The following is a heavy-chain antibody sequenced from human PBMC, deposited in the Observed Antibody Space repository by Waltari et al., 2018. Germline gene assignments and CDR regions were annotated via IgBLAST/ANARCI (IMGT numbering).Heavy chain of an antibody. CDR3: ARHPRDYTALSWGEPSRPSYSWFDP. CDR2: IYYSGSSAYYSGSA. J-gene: IGHJ5*02. Sequence: QLQLQESGPGLVKPSETLSLTCTVSGGSVRSSSYYWGWIRQAPGKGLEWIGSIYYSGSSAYYSGSAYYSPSLKGRVTISVDTSQNQFSLRVISVTAADTAVYYCARHPRDYTALSWGEPSRPSYSWFDPWGQGTLVTVSS. V-gene: IGHV4-39*01. CDR1: GGSVRSSSYY. D-gene: IGHD4-4*01.